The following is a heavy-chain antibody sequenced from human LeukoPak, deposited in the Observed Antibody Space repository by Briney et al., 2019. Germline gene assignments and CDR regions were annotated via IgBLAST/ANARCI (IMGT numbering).Heavy chain of an antibody. CDR1: GYTLSELS. V-gene: IGHV1-24*01. J-gene: IGHJ3*02. D-gene: IGHD3-22*01. CDR3: ANLERIVVGRGNDAFDI. Sequence: ASVKVSCKVSGYTLSELSMHWVRQAPGKGLEWMGGFDPEDGETIYAQKFQGRVTMTEDTSTDTAYMELSSLRSEDTAVYYCANLERIVVGRGNDAFDIWGQGTMVTVSS. CDR2: FDPEDGET.